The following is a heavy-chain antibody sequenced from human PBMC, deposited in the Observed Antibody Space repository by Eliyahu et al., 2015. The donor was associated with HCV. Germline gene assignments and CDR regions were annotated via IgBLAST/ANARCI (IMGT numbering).Heavy chain of an antibody. CDR2: ISGSGGST. CDR3: AKDLHSSGWSRWGDAFDI. Sequence: EVQLVESGGGLVQPGGSLRLSCAATGFTFSSXAXSWVRQAPGKGLEWVSAISGSGGSTYYADSVKGRFTISRDNSKNTLYLQMNSLRAEDTAVYYCAKDLHSSGWSRWGDAFDIWGQGTMVTVSS. V-gene: IGHV3-23*04. CDR1: GFTFSSXA. J-gene: IGHJ3*02. D-gene: IGHD6-19*01.